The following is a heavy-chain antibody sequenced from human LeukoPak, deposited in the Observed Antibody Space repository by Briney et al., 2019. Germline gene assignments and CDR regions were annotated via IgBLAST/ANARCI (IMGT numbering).Heavy chain of an antibody. CDR2: ISPYNSET. CDR1: GYTFTSYG. V-gene: IGHV1-18*01. J-gene: IGHJ1*01. CDR3: ASCHCTYGVCYGECEYFQH. Sequence: ASVKVSCKASGYTFTSYGISWVRQAPGQGLEWMGWISPYNSETNYAQNLQGRVTMTTDTSTSTAYMELRSLRSDDTSVYYCASCHCTYGVCYGECEYFQHWGQGTLVTVSS. D-gene: IGHD2-8*01.